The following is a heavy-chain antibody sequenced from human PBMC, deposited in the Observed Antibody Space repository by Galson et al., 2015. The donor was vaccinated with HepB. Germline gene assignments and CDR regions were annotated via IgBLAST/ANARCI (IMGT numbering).Heavy chain of an antibody. Sequence: SVKVSCKASGSTFTSYGISWVRQAPGQGLEWMGWISAYNGNTNYAQKLQGRVTMTTDTSTSTAYMELRSLRSDDTAVYYCARDSTVAGYYYGMDVWGQGTTVTVSS. CDR3: ARDSTVAGYYYGMDV. J-gene: IGHJ6*02. CDR2: ISAYNGNT. V-gene: IGHV1-18*01. D-gene: IGHD6-19*01. CDR1: GSTFTSYG.